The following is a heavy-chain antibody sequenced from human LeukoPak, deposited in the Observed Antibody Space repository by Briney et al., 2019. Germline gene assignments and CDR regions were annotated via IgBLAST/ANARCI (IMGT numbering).Heavy chain of an antibody. D-gene: IGHD2-2*01. CDR2: INHSGCT. V-gene: IGHV4-34*01. J-gene: IGHJ4*02. Sequence: PSETLSLTCAVYGGSFSGYYWSWIRQPPGKGLEWIGEINHSGCTNYNPSLKSRVTISVDTSKNQFSLKLSSVTAADTAVYYCASLLYCSSTSCPPGYWGQGTLVTVSS. CDR3: ASLLYCSSTSCPPGY. CDR1: GGSFSGYY.